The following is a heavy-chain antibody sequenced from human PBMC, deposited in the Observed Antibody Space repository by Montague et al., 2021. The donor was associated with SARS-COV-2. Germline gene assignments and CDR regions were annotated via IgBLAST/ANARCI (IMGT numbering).Heavy chain of an antibody. Sequence: SLRLSCAASGFTFSGYEMNWVRQVPGKGLEWVANIKLDGSEEYYMDSVKGRFTVSRDNAKNSLYLQMNSLRAEDTAVYYCARATLYIDVWGKGTTVTVSS. CDR1: GFTFSGYE. V-gene: IGHV3-7*01. CDR2: IKLDGSEE. J-gene: IGHJ6*03. CDR3: ARATLYIDV.